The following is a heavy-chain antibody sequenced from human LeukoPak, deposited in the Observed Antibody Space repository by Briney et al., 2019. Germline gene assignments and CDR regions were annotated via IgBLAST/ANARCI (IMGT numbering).Heavy chain of an antibody. D-gene: IGHD4-17*01. Sequence: PGGSLRLSCAASGFTFSDYYMSWVRQAPGKGLEWLANIKQDGSVEQYVGSVKGRFTISRDNAKNTLYLQMNCLRVDDTAVYYCARPLRSQNEEYWGRGTLVIVSS. J-gene: IGHJ4*02. V-gene: IGHV3-7*01. CDR2: IKQDGSVE. CDR3: ARPLRSQNEEY. CDR1: GFTFSDYY.